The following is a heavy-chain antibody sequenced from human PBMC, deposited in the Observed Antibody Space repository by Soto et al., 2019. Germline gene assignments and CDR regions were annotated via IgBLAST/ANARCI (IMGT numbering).Heavy chain of an antibody. D-gene: IGHD3-22*01. CDR3: MIVVVNDKYYFDY. CDR2: ISYDGSNK. V-gene: IGHV3-30-3*01. Sequence: PGGSLRLSCAASGFTFSSYAMHWVRQAPGKGLEWVAVISYDGSNKYYADSVKGRFTISRDNSKNTLYLQMNSLRAEDTAVYYPMIVVVNDKYYFDYWGQGTLVTVSS. J-gene: IGHJ4*02. CDR1: GFTFSSYA.